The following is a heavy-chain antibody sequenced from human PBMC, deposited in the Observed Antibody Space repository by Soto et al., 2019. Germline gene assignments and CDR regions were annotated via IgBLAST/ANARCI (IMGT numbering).Heavy chain of an antibody. V-gene: IGHV3-64*01. Sequence: EVQLVESGGGLVQPGGSLRLSCAASGFTFSSYAMHWVRQAPGKGLEYVSVITSNGGNTDYASSVKGRFTISRDNSKNTLYLQMGSLRAEDMAVYYCARRIPFSYGMDVWGQGTTVTVSS. D-gene: IGHD2-21*01. CDR3: ARRIPFSYGMDV. CDR2: ITSNGGNT. CDR1: GFTFSSYA. J-gene: IGHJ6*02.